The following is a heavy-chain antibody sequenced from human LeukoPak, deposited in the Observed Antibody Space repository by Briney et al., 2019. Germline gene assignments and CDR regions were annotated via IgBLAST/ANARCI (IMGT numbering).Heavy chain of an antibody. Sequence: GGSLRLSCAASGFTFSSYAMSWVRQAPGKGLEWVSAISGSGGSTYYADSVKGRFTISRDNSKNTLYLQMNSLRAEDAAVYYCAKSAYCSTTTCSLAWGGQGSMVTVSS. J-gene: IGHJ3*01. D-gene: IGHD2-2*01. CDR1: GFTFSSYA. V-gene: IGHV3-23*01. CDR2: ISGSGGST. CDR3: AKSAYCSTTTCSLAW.